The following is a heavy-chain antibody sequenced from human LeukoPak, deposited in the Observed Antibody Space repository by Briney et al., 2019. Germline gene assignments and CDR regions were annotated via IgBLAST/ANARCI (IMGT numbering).Heavy chain of an antibody. CDR3: ERGGSYYGAFDI. CDR2: ISSSSSYI. CDR1: GFTFSSYS. D-gene: IGHD1-26*01. J-gene: IGHJ3*02. V-gene: IGHV3-21*01. Sequence: GGSLRLSCAASGFTFSSYSMNCVRLAPGPGLEWVSSISSSSSYIYYADSVKGRFTISRDNAKNSLYLQMNSLRAEDTAVYYCERGGSYYGAFDIWGQGTMVTVSS.